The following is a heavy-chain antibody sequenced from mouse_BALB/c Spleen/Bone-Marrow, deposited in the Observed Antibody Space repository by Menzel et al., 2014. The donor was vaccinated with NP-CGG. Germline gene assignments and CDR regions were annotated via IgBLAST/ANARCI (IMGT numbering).Heavy chain of an antibody. V-gene: IGHV1-69*02. Sequence: VQLVESGAELVRPGASVKLSCKASGYTFTSYWINWVKQRPGQGLEWIGNIYPSDSYTNYNRKFKDKATLTVDKSSSTAYMQLSSPTSEDSAVYYCTRSYGSSYEYYFDYWGQGTTLTVSS. D-gene: IGHD1-1*01. J-gene: IGHJ2*01. CDR1: GYTFTSYW. CDR3: TRSYGSSYEYYFDY. CDR2: IYPSDSYT.